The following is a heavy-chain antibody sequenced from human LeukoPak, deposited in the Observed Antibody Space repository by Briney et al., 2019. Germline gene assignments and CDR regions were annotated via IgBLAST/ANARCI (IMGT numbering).Heavy chain of an antibody. V-gene: IGHV4-59*01. J-gene: IGHJ5*02. Sequence: SETLSLTCTVSGGSISSYYWSWIRQPPGKGLEWIGYIYYSGSTNYNPSLKSRVTISVDTCKNQFSLKLSSVTAADTAVYYCARDLSSSWVWFDPWGQGTLVTVSS. CDR1: GGSISSYY. CDR2: IYYSGST. D-gene: IGHD6-13*01. CDR3: ARDLSSSWVWFDP.